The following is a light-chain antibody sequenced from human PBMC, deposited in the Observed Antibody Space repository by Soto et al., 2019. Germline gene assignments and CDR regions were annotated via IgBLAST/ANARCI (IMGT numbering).Light chain of an antibody. CDR1: QSVSSN. CDR3: QHYDNWPLT. CDR2: GAS. Sequence: EIVMTQSRATLSVSPGERATLSCRASQSVSSNLAWYQQKPGQAPRLLTYGASTRATGIPARFSGSGSGTEFTLTISSLQSEDFAVYYCQHYDNWPLTFGQGTRLEIK. V-gene: IGKV3-15*01. J-gene: IGKJ5*01.